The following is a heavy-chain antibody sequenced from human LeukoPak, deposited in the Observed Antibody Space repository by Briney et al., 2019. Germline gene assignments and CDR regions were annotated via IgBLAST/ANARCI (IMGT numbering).Heavy chain of an antibody. CDR3: ARVQRGLSN. J-gene: IGHJ4*02. CDR2: IYYSGST. D-gene: IGHD5-12*01. Sequence: SETLSLTCTVSCRSINSDYCNWIRQPPGKGLEWIGYIYYSGSTNYNPSLKSRVTISVDTSKNQFSLKLTSVPAADTAVYYCARVQRGLSNWGQGTLVTVSS. CDR1: CRSINSDY. V-gene: IGHV4-59*01.